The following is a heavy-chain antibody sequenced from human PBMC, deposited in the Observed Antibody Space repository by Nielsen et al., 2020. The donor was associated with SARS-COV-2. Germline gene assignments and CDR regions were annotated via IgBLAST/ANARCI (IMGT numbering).Heavy chain of an antibody. CDR2: IYYSGST. CDR1: GGSINSYH. J-gene: IGHJ4*02. D-gene: IGHD3-16*02. Sequence: GSLRLSCSVSGGSINSYHWTWIRQPPGKGLEWIGYIYYSGSTNYNPSLKSRVTISVDTSKNQFSLKLSSVTAADTAVYYCARALRGLGELSFDYWGQGTLVTVSS. V-gene: IGHV4-59*01. CDR3: ARALRGLGELSFDY.